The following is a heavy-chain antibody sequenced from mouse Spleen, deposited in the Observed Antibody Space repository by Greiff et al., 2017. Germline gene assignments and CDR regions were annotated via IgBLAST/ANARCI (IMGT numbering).Heavy chain of an antibody. Sequence: VQLKQSGPGLVKPSQSLSLTCSVTGYSITSGYYWNWIRQFPGNKLEWMGYISYDGSNNYNPSLKNRISITRDTSKNQFFLKLNSVTTEDTATYYCARDYGYVGEYWGQGTTLTVSS. CDR1: GYSITSGYY. J-gene: IGHJ2*01. D-gene: IGHD1-2*01. CDR2: ISYDGSN. V-gene: IGHV3-6*01. CDR3: ARDYGYVGEY.